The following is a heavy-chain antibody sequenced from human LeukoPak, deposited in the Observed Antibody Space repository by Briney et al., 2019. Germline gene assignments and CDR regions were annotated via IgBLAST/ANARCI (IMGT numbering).Heavy chain of an antibody. CDR2: VSSGSSYI. CDR1: GFTFSSYS. D-gene: IGHD3-10*01. Sequence: PGGSLRLSCAASGFTFSSYSMNWVRQAPGKGLEWVSSVSSGSSYIYYADSVKGRFTISRDNAKNSLYLQMNSLRAEDTAVYYCARDRGAYSYYYNGVDVWGQGTTVTVSS. CDR3: ARDRGAYSYYYNGVDV. J-gene: IGHJ6*02. V-gene: IGHV3-21*01.